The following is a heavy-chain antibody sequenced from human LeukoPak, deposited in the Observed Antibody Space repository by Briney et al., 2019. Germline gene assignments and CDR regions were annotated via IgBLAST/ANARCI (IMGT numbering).Heavy chain of an antibody. V-gene: IGHV2-5*02. CDR2: IYWADDK. CDR3: AQRFYGDYVYTNAFDI. CDR1: GFSLSTSRVG. D-gene: IGHD4-17*01. Sequence: SGPTLVNPTQTLTLTCTFSGFSLSTSRVGVGWIRQPPGKALEWLALIYWADDKRYSPSLKSRLTITKDTSKIQAVLTMTNMDPVDTATYYCAQRFYGDYVYTNAFDIWGQGTMVTVSS. J-gene: IGHJ3*02.